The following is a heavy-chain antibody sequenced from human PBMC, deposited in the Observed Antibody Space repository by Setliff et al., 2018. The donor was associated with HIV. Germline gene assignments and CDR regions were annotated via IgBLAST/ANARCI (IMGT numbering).Heavy chain of an antibody. CDR2: INWNSDNR. J-gene: IGHJ6*03. CDR1: GFIFDDYV. CDR3: AKNTPSIINYPYYYYMDV. D-gene: IGHD1-7*01. Sequence: GGSLRLSCAASGFIFDDYVMHWVRQAPGRGLEWVSSINWNSDNRGYADSVRGRFTISRDNSKSTLYLQMNSLRDGDTALYYCAKNTPSIINYPYYYYMDVWGKGTTVTVSS. V-gene: IGHV3-9*01.